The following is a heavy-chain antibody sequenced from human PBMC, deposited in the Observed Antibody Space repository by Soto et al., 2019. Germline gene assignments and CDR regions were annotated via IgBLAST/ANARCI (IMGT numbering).Heavy chain of an antibody. D-gene: IGHD1-1*01. Sequence: PSETLSLTCTVSGASISGFYWSWFRKSAGKGLEWIGRIYATGTTDYNPSPKSRVMMSVDTSKKQFSLKLRSVTAADTAVYYCVRDGTKTLRDWFDPWGQGISVTVSS. CDR3: VRDGTKTLRDWFDP. CDR1: GASISGFY. J-gene: IGHJ5*02. CDR2: IYATGTT. V-gene: IGHV4-4*07.